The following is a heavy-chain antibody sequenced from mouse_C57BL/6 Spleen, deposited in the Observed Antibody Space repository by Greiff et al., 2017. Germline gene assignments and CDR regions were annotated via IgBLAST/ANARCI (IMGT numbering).Heavy chain of an antibody. CDR1: GYSITSGYY. CDR3: ARDGGVYYDYEDAMDY. D-gene: IGHD2-4*01. CDR2: ISYDGSN. Sequence: EVQLQQSGPGLVKPSQSLSLTCSVTGYSITSGYYWNWLRQFTGNKLEWMGYISYDGSNNYNPCLKNRISITRDTSKNQFFLKLNSVTTEDTATYYCARDGGVYYDYEDAMDYWSQGTTVTVSS. J-gene: IGHJ4*01. V-gene: IGHV3-6*01.